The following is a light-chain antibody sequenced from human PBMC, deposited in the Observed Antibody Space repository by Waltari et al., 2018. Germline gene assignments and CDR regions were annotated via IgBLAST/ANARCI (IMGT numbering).Light chain of an antibody. Sequence: QSVLTQPPSVSGAPGQRVTISCTGCRSNTGAGYDVHWYQQLPGTAPKLLIYGNSNRPSGVPDRFSGSKSGTSASLAITGLQAEDEADYYCQSYDSSLSGYVFGTGTKVTVL. CDR3: QSYDSSLSGYV. CDR2: GNS. CDR1: RSNTGAGYD. J-gene: IGLJ1*01. V-gene: IGLV1-40*01.